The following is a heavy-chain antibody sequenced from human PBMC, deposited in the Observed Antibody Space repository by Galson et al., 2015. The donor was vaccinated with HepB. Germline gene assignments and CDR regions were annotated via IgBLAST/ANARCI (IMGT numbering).Heavy chain of an antibody. Sequence: SLRLSCAASGFTFSTYSMNWVRQAPGGGLEWVSSIYNSNTYYAESLKGRFTISRDTAENSLFLQMNSLRAEDTAVYHCARDGGGLYQGDYFDYWGQGTLV. J-gene: IGHJ4*02. V-gene: IGHV3-21*01. CDR3: ARDGGGLYQGDYFDY. D-gene: IGHD2-21*01. CDR2: IYNSNT. CDR1: GFTFSTYS.